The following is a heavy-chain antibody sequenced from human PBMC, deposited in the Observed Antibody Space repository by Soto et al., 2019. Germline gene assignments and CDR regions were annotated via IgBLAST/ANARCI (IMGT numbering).Heavy chain of an antibody. D-gene: IGHD2-15*01. CDR3: ATYTPYCSGGSCYGMDV. CDR1: GGSISRSNW. J-gene: IGHJ6*02. V-gene: IGHV4-4*02. CDR2: IYHSGST. Sequence: PSETLSLTCAVSGGSISRSNWWSWVRQPPGKGLEWIGEIYHSGSTNYNPSLKSRVTISVDKSKNQFSLKLSSVTAADTAVYYCATYTPYCSGGSCYGMDVWGQGTTVTVSS.